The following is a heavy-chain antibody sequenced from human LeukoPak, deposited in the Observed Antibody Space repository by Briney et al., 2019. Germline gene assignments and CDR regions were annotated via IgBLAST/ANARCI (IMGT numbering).Heavy chain of an antibody. CDR1: GFTFSSYS. CDR3: AKDWAPRGERQDAFDI. J-gene: IGHJ3*02. CDR2: ISSSSSTI. V-gene: IGHV3-48*01. Sequence: LPGGSLRLSCAASGFTFSSYSMNWVRQAPGKGLEWVSYISSSSSTIYYADSVKGRFTISRDNSKNTLYLQMNSLRAEDTAVYYCAKDWAPRGERQDAFDIWGQGTMVTVSS. D-gene: IGHD1-1*01.